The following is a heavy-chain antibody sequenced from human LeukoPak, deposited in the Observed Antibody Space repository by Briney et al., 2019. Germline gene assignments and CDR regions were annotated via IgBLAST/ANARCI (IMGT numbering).Heavy chain of an antibody. V-gene: IGHV1-69*04. CDR1: GGTFSSYA. CDR3: ARYGGNSLRDFDY. J-gene: IGHJ4*02. CDR2: IIPILGIA. D-gene: IGHD4-23*01. Sequence: ASVKVSCKASGGTFSSYAFSWVRQAPGQGLEWMGRIIPILGIANYAQKFHGRVPIPADKSTSTAYMELSSLRSEDTAVYYCARYGGNSLRDFDYRGQGTLVTVSS.